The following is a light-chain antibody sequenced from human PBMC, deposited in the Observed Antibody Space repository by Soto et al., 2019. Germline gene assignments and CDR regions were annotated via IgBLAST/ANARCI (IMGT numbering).Light chain of an antibody. CDR1: QSVSSTY. CDR2: GAS. J-gene: IGKJ5*01. CDR3: QQYASSPVT. V-gene: IGKV3-20*01. Sequence: EIVLTQSPGTLSLSPGERATLSCRASQSVSSTYLAWYQQKPGQPPRLLIYGASSRATGIPDRFSGSGSGTDFTLSITRLESEDFALYYCQQYASSPVTFGQGTRLDIK.